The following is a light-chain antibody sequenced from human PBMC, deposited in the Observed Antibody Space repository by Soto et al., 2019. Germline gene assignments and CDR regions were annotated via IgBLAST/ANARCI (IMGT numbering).Light chain of an antibody. CDR2: YDS. J-gene: IGLJ3*02. Sequence: SYELTQPPSVSVVPGKTARITCGGNDIGSKSVHWYQQMPGQAPVLVIFYDSDRPSGIPERFSASNSGNTAALTISRVEAGDEADYFCQVWDSGTDLQGVFGGGTKLTVL. V-gene: IGLV3-21*04. CDR1: DIGSKS. CDR3: QVWDSGTDLQGV.